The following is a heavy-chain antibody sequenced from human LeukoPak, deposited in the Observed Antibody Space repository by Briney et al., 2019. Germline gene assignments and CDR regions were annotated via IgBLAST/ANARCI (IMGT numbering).Heavy chain of an antibody. CDR3: AKTQYWYFDL. CDR2: IWYDGSNK. J-gene: IGHJ2*01. V-gene: IGHV3-33*06. CDR1: GFTFSSYG. Sequence: PGRSLRLSCAASGFTFSSYGMHWVRQAPGNGLEWVAVIWYDGSNKYYADSVKGRFTISRDNSKNTLYLQMNNLRAEDTAVYYCAKTQYWYFDLWGRGTLVTVSS.